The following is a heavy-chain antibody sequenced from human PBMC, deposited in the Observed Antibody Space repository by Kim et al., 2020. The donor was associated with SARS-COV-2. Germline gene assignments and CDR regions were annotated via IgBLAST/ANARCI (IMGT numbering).Heavy chain of an antibody. D-gene: IGHD2-15*01. CDR2: IYYSGST. CDR1: GGSISSSSYY. CDR3: ASCFCSGGSCYIEGV. J-gene: IGHJ6*02. V-gene: IGHV4-39*01. Sequence: SETLSLTCTVSGGSISSSSYYWGWIRQPPGKGLEWIGSIYYSGSTYYNPSLKSRVTISVDTSKNQFSLKLSSVTAADTAVYYCASCFCSGGSCYIEGVWGQGTTVTVSS.